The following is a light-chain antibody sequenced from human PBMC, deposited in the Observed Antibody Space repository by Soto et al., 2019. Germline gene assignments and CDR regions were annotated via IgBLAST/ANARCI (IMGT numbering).Light chain of an antibody. Sequence: DIQMTQSPSTLSGSVGDRVTITCRASQTISSWLAWYQQKPGKAPKLLIYKASTLKSGVPSRFSGSGSGTEFTLTISCLQSEDFATYYCQHYNSYSEAFGQGTKVDIK. CDR1: QTISSW. V-gene: IGKV1-5*03. J-gene: IGKJ1*01. CDR2: KAS. CDR3: QHYNSYSEA.